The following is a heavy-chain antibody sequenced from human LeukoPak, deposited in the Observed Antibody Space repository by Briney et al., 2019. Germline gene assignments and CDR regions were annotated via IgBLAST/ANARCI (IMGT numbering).Heavy chain of an antibody. D-gene: IGHD6-13*01. Sequence: GGSLRLSCAASGFTFSSYTMNWVRQAPGKGLEWVSSISSSSSYIYYADSVKGRFTISRDNAKNSLYLQMNSLRAEDTAVYYCARRIAAAGGSDYWGQGTLVTVSS. CDR2: ISSSSSYI. J-gene: IGHJ4*02. V-gene: IGHV3-21*01. CDR3: ARRIAAAGGSDY. CDR1: GFTFSSYT.